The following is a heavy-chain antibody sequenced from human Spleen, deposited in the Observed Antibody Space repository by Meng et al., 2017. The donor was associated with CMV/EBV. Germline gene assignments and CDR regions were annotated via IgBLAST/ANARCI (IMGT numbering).Heavy chain of an antibody. V-gene: IGHV1-24*01. Sequence: ASVKVSCKVSGYTLTELSMHWVRQAPGKGLEWMGGSDPEDGETIYAQKFQGRVTMTEDTSTDTVYMTLSSLRSEDTAVYYCARLQTGTQGVGWFDPWGQGTLVTVSS. J-gene: IGHJ5*02. D-gene: IGHD1-1*01. CDR2: SDPEDGET. CDR1: GYTLTELS. CDR3: ARLQTGTQGVGWFDP.